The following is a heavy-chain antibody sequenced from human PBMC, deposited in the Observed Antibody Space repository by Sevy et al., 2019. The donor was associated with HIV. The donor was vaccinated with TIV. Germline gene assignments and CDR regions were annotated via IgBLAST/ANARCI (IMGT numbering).Heavy chain of an antibody. Sequence: GGSLRLSCAASGFTFSNFWMHWVRQGPGKGLVWVSRINTDGNSISYADSVKGRFTISRDNAKTTVFLQMNSLRSEDTAAYYCARGTRGLPSSWGQGTLVTVSS. CDR1: GFTFSNFW. CDR2: INTDGNSI. D-gene: IGHD2-2*01. J-gene: IGHJ5*02. V-gene: IGHV3-74*01. CDR3: ARGTRGLPSS.